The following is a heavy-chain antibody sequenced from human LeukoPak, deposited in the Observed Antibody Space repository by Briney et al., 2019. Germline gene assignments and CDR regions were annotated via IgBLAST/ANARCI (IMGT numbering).Heavy chain of an antibody. CDR2: INPYNGDT. Sequence: ASVKVSCKASAYTFTTYGISWVRQAPGQGLEWMGWINPYNGDTNYAQKLQGRVTMTTDTSTSTAYMELRSLRSDDTAVYYCARVMHWDKVMARGCGMDVWGQGTTVTVSS. CDR3: ARVMHWDKVMARGCGMDV. D-gene: IGHD5-18*01. V-gene: IGHV1-18*01. CDR1: AYTFTTYG. J-gene: IGHJ6*02.